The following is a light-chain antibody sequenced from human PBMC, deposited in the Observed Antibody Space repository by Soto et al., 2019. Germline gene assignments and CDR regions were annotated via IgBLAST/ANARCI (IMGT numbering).Light chain of an antibody. CDR2: DVT. J-gene: IGLJ3*02. CDR3: CSYAGGYTWV. CDR1: SNDVGGHNY. V-gene: IGLV2-11*01. Sequence: QSALTQPASVSGSPGQSITISCTGTSNDVGGHNYVSWYQQHPDKAPKLIIFDVTKRPSGVPDRFSASKSGSTASLTISGLQAEDESDYYCCSYAGGYTWVFGGGTKVTVL.